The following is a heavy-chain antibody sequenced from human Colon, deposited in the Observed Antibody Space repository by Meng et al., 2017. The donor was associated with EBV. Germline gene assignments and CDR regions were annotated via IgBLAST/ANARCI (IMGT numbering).Heavy chain of an antibody. CDR1: GGSMSSGNYY. V-gene: IGHV4-30-4*01. D-gene: IGHD1/OR15-1a*01. CDR2: IHHSGSA. Sequence: QVELHESGPGLVQPSQPLSLTCTVSGGSMSSGNYYWSWIRQPPGKGLEWIGYIHHSGSAYYNPSLKSRVSISVDTSKNQFSLNLNSMTAADTAVYYCASFEHIPRRNYFDYWGQGTLVTVSS. CDR3: ASFEHIPRRNYFDY. J-gene: IGHJ4*02.